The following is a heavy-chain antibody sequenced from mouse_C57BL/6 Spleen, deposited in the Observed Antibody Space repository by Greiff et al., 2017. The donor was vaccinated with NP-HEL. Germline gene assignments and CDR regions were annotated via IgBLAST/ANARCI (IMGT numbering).Heavy chain of an antibody. J-gene: IGHJ2*01. Sequence: ESGPGLVKPSQSLSLTCSVTGYSITSGYYWNWIRQFPGNKLEWMGYISYDGSNNYNPSLKNRISITRDTSKNQFFLKLNSVTTEDTATYYCARNDYYGREDYFDYWGQGTTLTVSS. CDR1: GYSITSGYY. CDR2: ISYDGSN. V-gene: IGHV3-6*01. D-gene: IGHD1-1*01. CDR3: ARNDYYGREDYFDY.